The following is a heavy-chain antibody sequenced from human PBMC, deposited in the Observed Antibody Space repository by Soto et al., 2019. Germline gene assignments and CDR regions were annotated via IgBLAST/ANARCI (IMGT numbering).Heavy chain of an antibody. J-gene: IGHJ4*02. CDR1: GFTFSSYG. D-gene: IGHD3-3*01. CDR3: AKDVGITIFGVVIKQPAGGYDY. Sequence: QVPLVESGGGVVQPGRSLRLSCAASGFTFSSYGMHWVRQAPGKGLEWVAVISYDGSNKYYADSVKGRFSISRDTSKNTLYLQMNSLRAEDTAVYYCAKDVGITIFGVVIKQPAGGYDYWGQGTLVTVSS. V-gene: IGHV3-30*18. CDR2: ISYDGSNK.